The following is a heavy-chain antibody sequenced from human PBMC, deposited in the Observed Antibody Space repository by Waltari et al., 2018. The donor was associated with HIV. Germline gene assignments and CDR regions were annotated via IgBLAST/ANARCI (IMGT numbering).Heavy chain of an antibody. J-gene: IGHJ5*02. D-gene: IGHD6-19*01. V-gene: IGHV4-34*01. CDR2: INHSGST. Sequence: QVQLQQWGAGLLKPSETLSLTCAVYGGSFSGYYWSWIRQPPGKGLEWIGEINHSGSTNYNPSLKSRVTISVDTSKNQFSLKLSSVTAADTAVYYCARSQVAGTNWFDPWGQGTLVTVSS. CDR3: ARSQVAGTNWFDP. CDR1: GGSFSGYY.